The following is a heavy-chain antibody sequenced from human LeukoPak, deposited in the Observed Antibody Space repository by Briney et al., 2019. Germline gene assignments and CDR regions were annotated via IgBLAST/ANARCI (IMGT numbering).Heavy chain of an antibody. CDR2: ICGSGITA. CDR1: GFIFSSYA. V-gene: IGHV3-23*01. J-gene: IGHJ4*02. D-gene: IGHD1-26*01. Sequence: GGSLRLSCAASGFIFSSYAMSWVRQAPGKGLVWVSAICGSGITAYSPDSVTGRCTISRDNSKNTLSLQMNSLRAEDTAVYYCTKHKGTLLGATDYWGQGTLVTVSS. CDR3: TKHKGTLLGATDY.